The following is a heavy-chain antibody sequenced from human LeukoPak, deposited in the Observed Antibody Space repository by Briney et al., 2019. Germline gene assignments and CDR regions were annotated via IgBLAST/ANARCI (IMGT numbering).Heavy chain of an antibody. J-gene: IGHJ4*02. D-gene: IGHD3-9*01. Sequence: PGGSLRLSCAASGFTFDDYAMHWVRQAPGKGLEWVSGISWNSGSIGYADSVKGRFTISRDNAKNSLYLQMNSLRAEDTALYYCAKGADILTGYLNYWGQGTLVTVSS. CDR2: ISWNSGSI. V-gene: IGHV3-9*01. CDR3: AKGADILTGYLNY. CDR1: GFTFDDYA.